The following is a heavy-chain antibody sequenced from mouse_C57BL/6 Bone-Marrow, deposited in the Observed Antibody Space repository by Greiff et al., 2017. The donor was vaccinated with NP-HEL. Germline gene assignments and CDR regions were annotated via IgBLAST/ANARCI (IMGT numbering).Heavy chain of an antibody. J-gene: IGHJ2*01. V-gene: IGHV1-81*01. D-gene: IGHD1-3*01. CDR2: IYHRSGNT. CDR3: ASSLSKPGFDY. CDR1: GYTFTSYG. Sequence: QVQLKQSGAELARPGASVKLSCKASGYTFTSYGISWVKQRTGQGLEWIGEIYHRSGNTYYNEKLKGKATLTADKSSRTAYMELRRLTSEDSAVYFCASSLSKPGFDYWGQGTTLTVSS.